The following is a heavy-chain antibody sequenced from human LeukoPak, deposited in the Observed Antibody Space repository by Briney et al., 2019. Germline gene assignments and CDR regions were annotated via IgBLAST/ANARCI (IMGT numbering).Heavy chain of an antibody. D-gene: IGHD5-12*01. V-gene: IGHV4-34*01. CDR3: ARVGYSGYDDRGSFDY. CDR2: INHSGST. Sequence: SETLSLTCAVYGGSFSGYYWSWIRQPPGKGLEWIGEINHSGSTNYNPSLKSRVTISVDTSKNQFSLKLSSVTAADTAVYYCARVGYSGYDDRGSFDYWGQGTLVTVSS. J-gene: IGHJ4*02. CDR1: GGSFSGYY.